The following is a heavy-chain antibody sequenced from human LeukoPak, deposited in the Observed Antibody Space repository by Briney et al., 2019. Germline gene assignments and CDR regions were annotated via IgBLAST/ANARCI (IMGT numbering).Heavy chain of an antibody. J-gene: IGHJ4*02. CDR2: ISAYNGNT. D-gene: IGHD3-10*01. CDR3: ARRRYGSGSYYNEPTTYFDY. V-gene: IGHV1-18*01. CDR1: GYTFTSYG. Sequence: ASVKVSCKASGYTFTSYGISWVRQAPGQGLEWMGWISAYNGNTNYAQKLQGRVTMTTDTSTSTAYMELSSLRSEDTAVYYCARRRYGSGSYYNEPTTYFDYWGQGTLVTVSS.